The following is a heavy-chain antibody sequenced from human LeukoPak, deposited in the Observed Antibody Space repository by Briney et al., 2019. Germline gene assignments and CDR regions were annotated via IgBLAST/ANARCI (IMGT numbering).Heavy chain of an antibody. J-gene: IGHJ4*02. Sequence: GGSLRLSCAASGFTFSSYAMHWVRQAPGKGLEWVAIISNDGSNKYYADSVKGRFTLSRENSKYTVYLQMNSLRAEDTAVYYCARDLGLGRGWYGGDYWGQGTLVIVSS. CDR3: ARDLGLGRGWYGGDY. V-gene: IGHV3-30-3*01. D-gene: IGHD6-19*01. CDR2: ISNDGSNK. CDR1: GFTFSSYA.